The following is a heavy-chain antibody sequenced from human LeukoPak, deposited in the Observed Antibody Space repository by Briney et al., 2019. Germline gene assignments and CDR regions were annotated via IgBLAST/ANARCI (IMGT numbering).Heavy chain of an antibody. CDR2: INPNSGGT. CDR3: ARGAIVVVPAAKDEIDY. D-gene: IGHD2-2*01. V-gene: IGHV1-2*02. CDR1: GYTFTGYY. Sequence: ASVKVSCKASGYTFTGYYMHWVRQAPGQGLEWMGWINPNSGGTNYAQKFQGRVTMTRDTSISTAYMELSRLRSDDTAVYYCARGAIVVVPAAKDEIDYWGQGNPGHRLL. J-gene: IGHJ4*02.